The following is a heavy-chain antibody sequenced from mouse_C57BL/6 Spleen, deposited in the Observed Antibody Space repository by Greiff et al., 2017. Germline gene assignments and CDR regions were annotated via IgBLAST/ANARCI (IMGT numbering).Heavy chain of an antibody. CDR2: IRLKSDNYAT. D-gene: IGHD1-1*01. Sequence: EVKVEESGGGLVQPGGSMKLSCVASGFTFSNYWMNWVRQSPEKGLEWVAQIRLKSDNYATHYAESVKGRFTISRDDSKSSVYLQMNNLRAEDTGIYYCTEYYYVTGFAYWGQGTLVTVSA. J-gene: IGHJ3*01. CDR3: TEYYYVTGFAY. V-gene: IGHV6-3*01. CDR1: GFTFSNYW.